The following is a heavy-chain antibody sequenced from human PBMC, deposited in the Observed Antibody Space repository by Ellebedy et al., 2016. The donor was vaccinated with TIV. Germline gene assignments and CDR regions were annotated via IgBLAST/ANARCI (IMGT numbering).Heavy chain of an antibody. D-gene: IGHD5/OR15-5a*01. CDR3: ARLDRYDAFDI. CDR2: IIPLLDVP. Sequence: SVKVSCXASGGTFNTFVFNWVRQAPGQGLEWMGRIIPLLDVPNYAQKFEGRVTITADKSTSTAYMDLNSLTSDDTAIYYCARLDRYDAFDIWGQGTMVTVSS. V-gene: IGHV1-69*04. CDR1: GGTFNTFV. J-gene: IGHJ3*02.